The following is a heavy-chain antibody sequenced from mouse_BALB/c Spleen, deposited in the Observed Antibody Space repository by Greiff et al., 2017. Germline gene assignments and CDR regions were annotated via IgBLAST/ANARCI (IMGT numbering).Heavy chain of an antibody. CDR1: GYTFTSYW. CDR2: INPSNGRT. V-gene: IGHV1S81*02. D-gene: IGHD2-3*01. CDR3: ARYGYYDDYFDY. J-gene: IGHJ2*01. Sequence: QVQLQQPGAELVKPGASVKLSCKASGYTFTSYWLHWVKQRPGQGLEWIGEINPSNGRTNYNEKFKSKATLTVDKSSSTAYMQLSSLTSEDSAVYYCARYGYYDDYFDYWGQGTTLTVSS.